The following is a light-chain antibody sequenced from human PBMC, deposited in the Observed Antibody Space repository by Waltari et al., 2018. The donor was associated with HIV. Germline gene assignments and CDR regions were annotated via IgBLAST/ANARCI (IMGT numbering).Light chain of an antibody. CDR2: KDS. CDR3: QSSDTTGTYRV. CDR1: ALPKQF. Sequence: SYELTQAPSVSVSPGQTARITCSGDALPKQFAYWYQQQTGQAPVLVIYKDSERPSGIPERFSGSSSGKTVTLTISGVQAEDEADYYCQSSDTTGTYRVFGGGTRLTVL. J-gene: IGLJ3*02. V-gene: IGLV3-25*03.